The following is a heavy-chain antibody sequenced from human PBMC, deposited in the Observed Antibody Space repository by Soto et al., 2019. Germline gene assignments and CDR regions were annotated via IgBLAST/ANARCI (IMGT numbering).Heavy chain of an antibody. V-gene: IGHV1-69*01. D-gene: IGHD1-26*01. Sequence: QVQLVQSGAEVKKPGSSVTVSCKASGGTFSSYTISWVRQAPGQGLEWMAGISPIFGTPIYAQKFQDRVTNIADDSTMTADMEMNRLTAEDTAVYYCARVVVGSSLSLDYWGQGTLVTSSS. J-gene: IGHJ4*02. CDR3: ARVVVGSSLSLDY. CDR2: ISPIFGTP. CDR1: GGTFSSYT.